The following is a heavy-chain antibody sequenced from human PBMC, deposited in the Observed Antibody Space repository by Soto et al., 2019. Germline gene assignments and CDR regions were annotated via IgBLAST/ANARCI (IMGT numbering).Heavy chain of an antibody. V-gene: IGHV1-2*02. CDR2: INPNSGGT. CDR1: GYTFTGYY. CDR3: ASVRAKRGGSAGFDD. J-gene: IGHJ4*02. Sequence: AAVQASCKASGYTFTGYYIHWVRQAPGQGLEWMGWINPNSGGTKYPQKFQGRVTMTRDTSIRTVYMSLTGLKSDDTAVYFCASVRAKRGGSAGFDDWGQGTLVTVSS. D-gene: IGHD2-15*01.